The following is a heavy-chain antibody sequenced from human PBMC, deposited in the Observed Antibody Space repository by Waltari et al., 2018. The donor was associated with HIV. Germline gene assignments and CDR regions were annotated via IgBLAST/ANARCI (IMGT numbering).Heavy chain of an antibody. CDR3: ARLMSTTRFDS. V-gene: IGHV4-38-2*01. Sequence: QVHLQESGPGLVKPSETLSLTCRVSGYSITTAHYWGWIRQPPGKGLQWIGSISHSGKTYYDPTLKSRINISRDTSKNLFSLELTSVTAADTAVYYCARLMSTTRFDSWGQGTLVSVSS. CDR2: ISHSGKT. D-gene: IGHD1-7*01. CDR1: GYSITTAHY. J-gene: IGHJ4*02.